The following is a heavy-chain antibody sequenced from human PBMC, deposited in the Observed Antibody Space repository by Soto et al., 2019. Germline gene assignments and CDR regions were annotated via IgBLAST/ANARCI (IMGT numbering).Heavy chain of an antibody. CDR2: IDHTGST. V-gene: IGHV4-34*01. D-gene: IGHD3-22*01. J-gene: IGHJ6*02. CDR3: AGSGYYHNSGMDV. CDR1: GESFSGYY. Sequence: PSETLSLTCAVYGESFSGYYWSWIRQPPGKGLEWIGEIDHTGSTNYNPSLKSRVTISLDTSNNQFSLKLSSVTAADTAVYYCAGSGYYHNSGMDVWGQGTTVTVS.